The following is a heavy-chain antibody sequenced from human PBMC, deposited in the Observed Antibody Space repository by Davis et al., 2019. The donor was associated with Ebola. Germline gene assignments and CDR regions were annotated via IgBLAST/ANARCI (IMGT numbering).Heavy chain of an antibody. V-gene: IGHV3-21*01. D-gene: IGHD2-21*01. CDR1: GFTFSSYS. Sequence: GEPLKISCAASGFTFSSYSMNWVRQAPGKGLEWVSSISSSSSYIYYADSVKGRFTISRDNAKNSLYLQMNSLRAEDTAVYYCARATHMDYWGQGTLVTVSS. CDR3: ARATHMDY. CDR2: ISSSSSYI. J-gene: IGHJ4*02.